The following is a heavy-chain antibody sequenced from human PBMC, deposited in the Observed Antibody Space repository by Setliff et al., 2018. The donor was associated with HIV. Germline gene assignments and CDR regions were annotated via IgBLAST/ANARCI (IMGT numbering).Heavy chain of an antibody. CDR3: AREAPEDYFDN. Sequence: ASVKVSCKASGYTFTGYYLHWVRQAPGQGLEWMGRINPIGGGTNYAQRFQGRVTLTSDTSISTAYMELSRLRSDDTAVYYCAREAPEDYFDNWGQGTLVTVSS. V-gene: IGHV1-2*06. J-gene: IGHJ4*02. CDR1: GYTFTGYY. CDR2: INPIGGGT.